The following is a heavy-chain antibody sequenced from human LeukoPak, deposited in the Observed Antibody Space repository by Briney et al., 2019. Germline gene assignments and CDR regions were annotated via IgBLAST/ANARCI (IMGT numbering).Heavy chain of an antibody. V-gene: IGHV3-7*03. D-gene: IGHD3-9*01. CDR2: IKQDGSEK. Sequence: GGSLRLSCAASGFTFSSYWMSWVRQAPGKGLEWVANIKQDGSEKYYVDSVKGRFTISRDNAKNSLYLQMNSLRAEDTAVYYCARDVLTRYPNWFDPWGQGTLVTVSS. CDR1: GFTFSSYW. J-gene: IGHJ5*02. CDR3: ARDVLTRYPNWFDP.